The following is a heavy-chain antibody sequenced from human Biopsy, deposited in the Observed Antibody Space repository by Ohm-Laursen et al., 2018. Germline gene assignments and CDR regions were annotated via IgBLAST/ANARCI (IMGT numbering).Heavy chain of an antibody. CDR3: VKDIRRYFYGMGV. CDR1: DFTFDDYA. D-gene: IGHD3-10*01. J-gene: IGHJ6*02. Sequence: SLRLSCAASDFTFDDYAMSWVRQRPGKGLEWVSGITWNSGHIAYADSVKGRFTISRDNAKNVLWLQMNSLRVDDTAMYYCVKDIRRYFYGMGVWGQGTTVTVS. V-gene: IGHV3-9*01. CDR2: ITWNSGHI.